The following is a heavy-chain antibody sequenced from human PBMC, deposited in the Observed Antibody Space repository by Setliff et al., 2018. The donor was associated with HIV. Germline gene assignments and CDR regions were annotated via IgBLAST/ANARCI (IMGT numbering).Heavy chain of an antibody. J-gene: IGHJ6*02. Sequence: ASVKVSCKVYGYTVAEFSMHWVRQAPGKGLEWVAGFDPEDGVTFYAQNFQGRVTITEDTSTDTAYIELSSLRSEDTAVYYCATDPGSLIWFGGSKVNVWGQVTTVTVSS. CDR2: FDPEDGVT. CDR3: ATDPGSLIWFGGSKVNV. V-gene: IGHV1-24*01. D-gene: IGHD3-10*01. CDR1: GYTVAEFS.